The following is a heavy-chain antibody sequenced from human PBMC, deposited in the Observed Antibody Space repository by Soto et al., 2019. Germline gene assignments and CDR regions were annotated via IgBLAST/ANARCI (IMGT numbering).Heavy chain of an antibody. J-gene: IGHJ6*02. V-gene: IGHV4-4*07. CDR3: ARGGSTHYYYGLDV. Sequence: SETLSLTCTVSGGSISGFFWTWVRQPPGMPLEGLGHVAASGSTAYNPSLRSRLSLSLDVSKNRFSLELTSVTAADTATYFCARGGSTHYYYGLDVWGQGTTVTVSS. CDR2: VAASGST. CDR1: GGSISGFF.